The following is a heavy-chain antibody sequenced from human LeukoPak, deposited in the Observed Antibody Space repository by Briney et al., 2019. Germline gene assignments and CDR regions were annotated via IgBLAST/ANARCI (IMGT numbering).Heavy chain of an antibody. D-gene: IGHD4-23*01. CDR1: GFTVSSNY. CDR2: IYSGGSA. Sequence: GGSLRFSCAASGFTVSSNYMSWVRQAPGKGLEGGSVIYSGGSAYYADSVKGRFTISRDNSKNTLYLQMNSLRAEDTAVYYCARERDGYGGNFFVGAFDIWGQGTMVTVSS. J-gene: IGHJ3*02. V-gene: IGHV3-53*01. CDR3: ARERDGYGGNFFVGAFDI.